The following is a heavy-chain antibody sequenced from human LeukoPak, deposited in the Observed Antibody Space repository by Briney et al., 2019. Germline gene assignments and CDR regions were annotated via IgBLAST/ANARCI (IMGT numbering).Heavy chain of an antibody. CDR1: GGTFSSYA. J-gene: IGHJ3*01. CDR3: AREPYTTTTSRIGSSVV. CDR2: IIPILGIA. D-gene: IGHD1-26*01. Sequence: ASVKVSCKASGGTFSSYAISWVRQAPGQGLEWMGRIIPILGIANYAQKFRGRVTITADKSTSTAYMELSSLRSEDTAVYYCAREPYTTTTSRIGSSVVWGQGTMVTVSS. V-gene: IGHV1-69*04.